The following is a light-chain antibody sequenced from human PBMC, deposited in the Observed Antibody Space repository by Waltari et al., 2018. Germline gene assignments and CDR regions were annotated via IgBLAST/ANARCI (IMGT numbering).Light chain of an antibody. V-gene: IGKV3-15*01. CDR3: QQYYDGRT. CDR1: QSISIH. Sequence: EIVMTQSPATLSVSPGESATLSCRASQSISIHLAWFQQKPGQAPRLLIYHASTRATGIPARLSGSGSGTEFTLTISSLQSEDFAVYYCQQYYDGRTFGQGTKLEIK. CDR2: HAS. J-gene: IGKJ2*01.